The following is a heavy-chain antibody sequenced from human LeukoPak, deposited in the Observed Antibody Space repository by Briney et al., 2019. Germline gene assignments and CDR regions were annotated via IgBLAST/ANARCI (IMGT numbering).Heavy chain of an antibody. CDR3: AREVYYGGNLYYFDY. J-gene: IGHJ4*02. D-gene: IGHD4-23*01. CDR2: IYTSGST. Sequence: SETLSLTCTVSGGSISSYYWSWIRQPAGKGLEWIGRIYTSGSTNYNPSLKRRVTMSVDTSKNQFSLKLSSVTAADTAVYYCAREVYYGGNLYYFDYWGQGTRVTVSS. V-gene: IGHV4-4*07. CDR1: GGSISSYY.